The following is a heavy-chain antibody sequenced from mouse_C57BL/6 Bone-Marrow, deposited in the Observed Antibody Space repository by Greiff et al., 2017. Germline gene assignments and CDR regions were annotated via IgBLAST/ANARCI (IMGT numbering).Heavy chain of an antibody. CDR1: GYTFTSYW. Sequence: QVQLQQPGAELVKPGASVKMSCKASGYTFTSYWITWVKQRPGQGLEWIGDIYPGSGSTNYNEKFKSKATLTVDTSSSTAYMQLSSLTSEDSAVYDFSRSYDDDGACFAYWGQGTLVTVSA. CDR2: IYPGSGST. V-gene: IGHV1-55*01. D-gene: IGHD2-4*01. J-gene: IGHJ3*01. CDR3: SRSYDDDGACFAY.